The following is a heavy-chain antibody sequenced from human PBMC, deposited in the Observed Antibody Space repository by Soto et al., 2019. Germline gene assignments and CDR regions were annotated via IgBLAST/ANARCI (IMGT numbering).Heavy chain of an antibody. D-gene: IGHD3-3*01. J-gene: IGHJ6*03. CDR3: ARFGSLRFVDYYYYMDV. CDR1: GYTFTSYY. CDR2: INPSGGST. V-gene: IGHV1-46*03. Sequence: ASVKVSCKASGYTFTSYYMHWVRQAPGQGIEWMGIINPSGGSTSYAQKFQGRVTMTRDTSTSTVYMELSSLRSEDTAVYYCARFGSLRFVDYYYYMDVWGKGTTVTVSS.